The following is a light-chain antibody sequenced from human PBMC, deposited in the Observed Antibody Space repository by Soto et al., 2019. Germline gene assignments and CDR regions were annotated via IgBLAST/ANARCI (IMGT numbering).Light chain of an antibody. J-gene: IGLJ1*01. V-gene: IGLV2-14*01. Sequence: QSVLTQPASVSGSPEQSITISCTGTSSDVGGYIYVSWYQQHPGKAPKLMIYDVTSRPSGVSYRFSGSKSGNTASLTTSGLQAEDEADYYCSSYTTSSSYVFGTGTKVTVL. CDR2: DVT. CDR3: SSYTTSSSYV. CDR1: SSDVGGYIY.